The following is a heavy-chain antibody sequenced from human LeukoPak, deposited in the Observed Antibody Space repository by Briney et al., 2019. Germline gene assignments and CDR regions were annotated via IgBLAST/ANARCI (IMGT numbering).Heavy chain of an antibody. CDR2: ISSSSNYI. V-gene: IGHV3-21*01. D-gene: IGHD1-26*01. CDR1: GFTFSTYN. Sequence: GGSLRLSCAASGFTFSTYNMNWVHQAPGKGLEWVSSISSSSNYIYYADSVKGRFTISRDNAKNSLYLQMNSLRTEDTDVYYCARDVGASAPDAFDIWGQGTMVTVSS. J-gene: IGHJ3*02. CDR3: ARDVGASAPDAFDI.